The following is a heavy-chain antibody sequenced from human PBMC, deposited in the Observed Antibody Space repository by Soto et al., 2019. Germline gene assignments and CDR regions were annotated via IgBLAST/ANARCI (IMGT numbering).Heavy chain of an antibody. Sequence: GGSLILSCAASGFTFSSYSMNWVRQAPGKGLEWVSYISSSSSTIYYADSVKGRFTISRDNAKNSLYLQMNSLRAEDTAVYYCARVGGNYDFWSGYLPHFDYWGQGTLVTVSS. J-gene: IGHJ4*02. CDR1: GFTFSSYS. CDR2: ISSSSSTI. V-gene: IGHV3-48*01. CDR3: ARVGGNYDFWSGYLPHFDY. D-gene: IGHD3-3*01.